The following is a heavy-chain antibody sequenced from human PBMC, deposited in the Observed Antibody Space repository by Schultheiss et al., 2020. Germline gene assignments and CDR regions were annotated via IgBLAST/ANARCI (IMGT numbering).Heavy chain of an antibody. CDR2: IYSGGST. J-gene: IGHJ6*02. CDR3: AKVGPMATNYYYYYGMDV. V-gene: IGHV3-66*02. CDR1: GFTFSNAW. Sequence: GGSLRLSCAASGFTFSNAWMSWVRQAPGKGLEWVSVIYSGGSTYYADSVKGRFTISRDNSKNTLYLQMNSLRAEDTAVYYCAKVGPMATNYYYYYGMDVWGQGTTVTVSS. D-gene: IGHD1-26*01.